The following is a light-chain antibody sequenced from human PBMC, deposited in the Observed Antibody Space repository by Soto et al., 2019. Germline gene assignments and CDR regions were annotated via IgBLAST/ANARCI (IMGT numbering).Light chain of an antibody. Sequence: EIVLTQSPGTLSLSPGERSTLSCRSSQSVSNNYLAWYQQKPGQAPRLLIYGASNRATGIPDRFSGSGSGTDFTLTISSLQSEDSAVYYCHQYNNWPKTFGQGTKVDIK. CDR1: QSVSNNY. J-gene: IGKJ1*01. CDR2: GAS. V-gene: IGKV3-20*01. CDR3: HQYNNWPKT.